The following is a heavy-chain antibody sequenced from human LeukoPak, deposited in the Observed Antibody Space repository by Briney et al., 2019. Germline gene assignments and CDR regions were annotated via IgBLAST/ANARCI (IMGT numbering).Heavy chain of an antibody. D-gene: IGHD3-16*01. J-gene: IGHJ4*02. V-gene: IGHV1-46*01. CDR1: GYTFTINH. CDR2: INPSGDST. CDR3: AKLATSDTGETY. Sequence: RASVKVSCKASGYTFTINHIHWVRQAPGQGLEWMGVINPSGDSTTYAQNFQGRVTMTRDTSTSTVYMELRSLRSEDTALYYCAKLATSDTGETYWGQGTLVTVSS.